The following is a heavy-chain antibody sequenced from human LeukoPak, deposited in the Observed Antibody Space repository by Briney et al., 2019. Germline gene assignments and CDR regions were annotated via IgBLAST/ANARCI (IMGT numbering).Heavy chain of an antibody. D-gene: IGHD3-22*01. V-gene: IGHV3-30*18. CDR2: ISYDGSNK. J-gene: IGHJ4*02. CDR1: GFTFSSYG. Sequence: GGSLRLSCAASGFTFSSYGMHWVRQAPGKGLEWVAVISYDGSNKYYADSVKGRFTISRDNSKNTLYLQMNSLRAEDTAVYYCAKDEYYYDGSGPDYWGQGTLVTVSS. CDR3: AKDEYYYDGSGPDY.